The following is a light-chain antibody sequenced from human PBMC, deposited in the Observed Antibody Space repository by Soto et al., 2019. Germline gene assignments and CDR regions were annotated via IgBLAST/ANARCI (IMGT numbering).Light chain of an antibody. Sequence: DIVLTQSPLSLTVTPGESASISCTSSESLLHRNGNTLLDWYLQKPGQSPQLLISLVSRRASGVPDRFSGGGSASDFTLTSSSGEAEDVGVYYRRQGLQTPRTFGQGTRVEIK. CDR2: LVS. V-gene: IGKV2-28*01. CDR3: RQGLQTPRT. CDR1: ESLLHRNGNTL. J-gene: IGKJ1*01.